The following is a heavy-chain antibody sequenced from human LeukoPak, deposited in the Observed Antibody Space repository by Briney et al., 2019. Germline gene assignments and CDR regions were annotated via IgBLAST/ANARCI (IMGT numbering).Heavy chain of an antibody. CDR3: ARERNQKWEPTTRDAFDI. CDR1: GYTFTGYY. CDR2: INPNSGGT. D-gene: IGHD1-26*01. Sequence: GASVKVSCKASGYTFTGYYMHWVRQAPGQGLEWMGWINPNSGGTNYAQRFQGRVTMTRDTSISTAYMELSRLRSDDTAVYYCARERNQKWEPTTRDAFDIWGQGTMVTVSS. J-gene: IGHJ3*02. V-gene: IGHV1-2*02.